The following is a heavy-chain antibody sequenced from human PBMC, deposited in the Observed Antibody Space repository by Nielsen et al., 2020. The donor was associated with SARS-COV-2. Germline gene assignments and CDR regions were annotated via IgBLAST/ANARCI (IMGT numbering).Heavy chain of an antibody. D-gene: IGHD6-19*01. CDR2: ISSSSSYI. Sequence: GESLKISCAASGFTFSSYSMNWVRQAPGKGLEWVSSISSSSSYIYYADSVKGRFTISRDNAKNSLYLQMNSLRAEDTAVYYCARDFRSGGWEPNFDYWGQGTLVTVSS. V-gene: IGHV3-21*01. CDR3: ARDFRSGGWEPNFDY. CDR1: GFTFSSYS. J-gene: IGHJ4*02.